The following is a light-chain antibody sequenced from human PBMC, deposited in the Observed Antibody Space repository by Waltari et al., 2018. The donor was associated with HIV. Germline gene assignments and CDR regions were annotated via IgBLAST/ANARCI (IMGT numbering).Light chain of an antibody. CDR2: QDS. CDR3: QAWDSSTGF. V-gene: IGLV3-1*01. J-gene: IGLJ1*01. CDR1: KLGDKY. Sequence: SSELTQPPSVSVSPGQQASITCSGDKLGDKYACWYQQKPGQSPVLVIYQDSKRPSGIPERFSGSNSGNTATLTISGTQAMDEADYYCQAWDSSTGFFGTGTKVTVL.